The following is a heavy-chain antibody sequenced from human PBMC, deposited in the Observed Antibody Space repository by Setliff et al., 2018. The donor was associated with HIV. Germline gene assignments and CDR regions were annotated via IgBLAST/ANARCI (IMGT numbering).Heavy chain of an antibody. CDR2: IYPGDSDT. CDR1: GYSFTSYW. CDR3: ARDWDIWDYFDY. Sequence: GESLKISCKGSGYSFTSYWIGWVRQMPGKGLEWMGIIYPGDSDTRYSPSFQGQVTISADTSTNTAYLDLRSLTSDDTAVYFCARDWDIWDYFDYWGQGTLVTVSS. J-gene: IGHJ4*02. V-gene: IGHV5-51*01. D-gene: IGHD3-16*01.